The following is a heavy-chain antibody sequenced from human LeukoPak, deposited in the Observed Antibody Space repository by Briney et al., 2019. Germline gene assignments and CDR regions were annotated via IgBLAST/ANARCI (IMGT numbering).Heavy chain of an antibody. CDR2: INHSGST. CDR1: GGSFSGYY. J-gene: IGHJ4*02. CDR3: ARRTYMIVVVITPHFDY. V-gene: IGHV4-34*01. Sequence: SETLSLTCAVYGGSFSGYYWSWIHQPPGKGLEWIGEINHSGSTNYNPSLKSRVTISVDTSKNQFSLKLSSVTAEDTAVYYCARRTYMIVVVITPHFDYWGQGTLVTVSS. D-gene: IGHD3-22*01.